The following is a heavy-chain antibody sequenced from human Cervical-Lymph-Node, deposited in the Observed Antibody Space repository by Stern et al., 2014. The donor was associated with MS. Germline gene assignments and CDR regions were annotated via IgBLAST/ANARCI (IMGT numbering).Heavy chain of an antibody. Sequence: VQLEESGAEVKKPGASMKVSCKASGFTFTSYFMHCVRQAPGQGLEWLGIINPSDSSTGYAQKFQGRVTMTRDTSTNTVYMELSSLRSEDTAIYYCARGACSGGSCYLDYWGQGTLVTVSS. CDR2: INPSDSST. J-gene: IGHJ4*02. D-gene: IGHD2-15*01. CDR3: ARGACSGGSCYLDY. CDR1: GFTFTSYF. V-gene: IGHV1-46*03.